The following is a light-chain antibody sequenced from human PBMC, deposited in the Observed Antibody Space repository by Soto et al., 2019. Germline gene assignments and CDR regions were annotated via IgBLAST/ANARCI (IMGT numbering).Light chain of an antibody. CDR1: SGHSSYA. V-gene: IGLV4-69*01. J-gene: IGLJ2*01. Sequence: QSVLTQSPSASASRGASVKLTCTLSSGHSSYAIAWHQQQPEEGPRYLMKLSSDGSHSKGDGIPDRFSGSSSGAERYLTISSLQSEDEADYYCQTWDTGARVVFGGGTQLTVL. CDR3: QTWDTGARVV. CDR2: LSSDGSH.